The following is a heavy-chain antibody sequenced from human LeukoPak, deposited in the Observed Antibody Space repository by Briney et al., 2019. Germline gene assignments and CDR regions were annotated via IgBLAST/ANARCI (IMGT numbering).Heavy chain of an antibody. V-gene: IGHV4-39*07. J-gene: IGHJ4*02. D-gene: IGHD3-22*01. CDR2: INHSGST. CDR3: ARLRRRTYYYDSSGSRPFDY. Sequence: SETLSLTCTVPGGSISSSSYYWSWIRQPPGKGLEWIGEINHSGSTNYNPSLKSRVTISVDTSRNQFSLKLSSVTAADTAVYYCARLRRRTYYYDSSGSRPFDYWGQGTLVTVSS. CDR1: GGSISSSSYY.